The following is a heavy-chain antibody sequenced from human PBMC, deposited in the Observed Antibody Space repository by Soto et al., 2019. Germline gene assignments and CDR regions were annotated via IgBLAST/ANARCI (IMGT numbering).Heavy chain of an antibody. V-gene: IGHV3-72*01. CDR1: GFTFSDHY. CDR2: SRNKGHRYST. Sequence: GGSLRLSCATSGFTFSDHYMDWVRQTPGKGLEWVGRSRNKGHRYSTEYAASVKGRFTISRDESKNSLYLQMNSLKTEDTAVYYCVRGHAGFDYWGQGTLVTVSS. CDR3: VRGHAGFDY. J-gene: IGHJ4*02.